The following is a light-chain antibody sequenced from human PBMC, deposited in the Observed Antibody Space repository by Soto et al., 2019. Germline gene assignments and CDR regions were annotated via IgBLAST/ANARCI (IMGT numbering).Light chain of an antibody. V-gene: IGLV3-1*01. CDR2: QDS. CDR3: QAWDSSTAV. J-gene: IGLJ2*01. CDR1: KLGDKY. Sequence: SYELTQPPSVSVSPGQTASITCSGDKLGDKYACWYQQKPGQSPVLVIYQDSKRPSGIPERFSGSNSGNTATLTISGTQAMDEADYYCQAWDSSTAVSGGGTKVPS.